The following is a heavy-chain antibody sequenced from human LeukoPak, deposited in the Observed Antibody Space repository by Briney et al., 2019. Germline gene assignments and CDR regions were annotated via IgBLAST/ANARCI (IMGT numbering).Heavy chain of an antibody. CDR1: GGTFSSCA. CDR2: IIPIFGTA. D-gene: IGHD6-19*01. V-gene: IGHV1-69*13. J-gene: IGHJ5*02. CDR3: ARASQWLVPEGRWFDP. Sequence: GASVKVSCKASGGTFSSCAISWVRQAPGQGLEWMGGIIPIFGTANYAQKFQGRVTITADESTSTAYMELSSLRSEDTAVYYCARASQWLVPEGRWFDPWGQGTLVTVSS.